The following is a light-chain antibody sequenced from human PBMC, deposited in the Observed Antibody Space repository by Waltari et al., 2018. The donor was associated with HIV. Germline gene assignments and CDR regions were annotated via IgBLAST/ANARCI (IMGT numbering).Light chain of an antibody. CDR3: AVWDNSLSAQV. V-gene: IGLV1-47*02. J-gene: IGLJ3*02. CDR2: CIT. CDR1: SSNIGHNY. Sequence: QSVLTQSPSISGTPGQRVAISCSGSSSNIGHNYVSWYQQVPGTTPQLLNFCITQRPSGVSDRFSGSVSGTSASLAISGLRSDDEANYYCAVWDNSLSAQVFGGGTTLTVL.